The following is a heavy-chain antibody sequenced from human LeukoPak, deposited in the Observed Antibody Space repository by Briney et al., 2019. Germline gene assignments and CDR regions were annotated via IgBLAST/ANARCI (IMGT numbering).Heavy chain of an antibody. D-gene: IGHD3-9*01. Sequence: SQTLSLTCAISGDSVTATTSAWNSIRHSPSRGLEWLGRTYYRSKWYGDYAVSVQSRIIISADPSKNQFSLQLKSVTPEDAAVYYCATGYQLPYWGQGTRVTVSS. V-gene: IGHV6-1*01. CDR3: ATGYQLPY. CDR1: GDSVTATTSA. CDR2: TYYRSKWYG. J-gene: IGHJ4*02.